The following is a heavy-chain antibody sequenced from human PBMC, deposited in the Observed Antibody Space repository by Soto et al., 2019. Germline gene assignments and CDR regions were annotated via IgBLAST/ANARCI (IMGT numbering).Heavy chain of an antibody. J-gene: IGHJ6*02. Sequence: QVQLVESGGGVVQPGRSLRLSCAASGFTFSSYAMHWVRQAPGKGLEWVAVISYDGSNKYYADSVKGRFTISRDNSKNTLNLQMNSLRAEDTAVYYCARDLRRYANYYYYGMDVWGQGTTVTVSS. CDR3: ARDLRRYANYYYYGMDV. V-gene: IGHV3-30-3*01. CDR2: ISYDGSNK. D-gene: IGHD2-2*01. CDR1: GFTFSSYA.